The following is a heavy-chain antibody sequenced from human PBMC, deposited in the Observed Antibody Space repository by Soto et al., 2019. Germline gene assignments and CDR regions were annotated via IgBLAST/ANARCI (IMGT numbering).Heavy chain of an antibody. CDR2: IYYSGGT. J-gene: IGHJ4*02. CDR3: ARQLLAFDY. V-gene: IGHV4-59*08. Sequence: SETLSLTCTVSGGSISSYYWSWIRQPPGKGLEWIGYIYYSGGTNYNPSLKSRVTISVDTSKNQFSLKLSSVTAADTAVYYCARQLLAFDYWGQGTLVTVSS. CDR1: GGSISSYY. D-gene: IGHD2-15*01.